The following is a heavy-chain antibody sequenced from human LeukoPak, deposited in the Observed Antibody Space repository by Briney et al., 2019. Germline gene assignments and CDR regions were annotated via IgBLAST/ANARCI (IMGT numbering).Heavy chain of an antibody. J-gene: IGHJ4*02. CDR2: IHYTGNT. D-gene: IGHD3-22*01. CDR1: RGSISRYY. CDR3: ATMTTAVFDY. V-gene: IGHV4-59*01. Sequence: SETLSLTCTVSRGSISRYYWGWIRQPPGKGLEWIGYIHYTGNTNYNPSVKNRVTISLDTSKNQSSLKLTSVTAADTAMYYCATMTTAVFDYWGQGTLVTVSS.